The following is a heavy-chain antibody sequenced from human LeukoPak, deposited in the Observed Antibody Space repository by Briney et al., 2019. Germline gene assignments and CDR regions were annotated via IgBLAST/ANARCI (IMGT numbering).Heavy chain of an antibody. CDR1: GFTFSTYW. Sequence: GSLLLSCATSGFTFSTYWMSWVRQAPGKGLEWVANIKQDGSEKYYADSVTGRFTISRDNAKNLLYLQMNSLRVEDTAVYYCANGDGFDYWGQGTLVTVSS. CDR2: IKQDGSEK. J-gene: IGHJ4*02. D-gene: IGHD5-24*01. CDR3: ANGDGFDY. V-gene: IGHV3-7*01.